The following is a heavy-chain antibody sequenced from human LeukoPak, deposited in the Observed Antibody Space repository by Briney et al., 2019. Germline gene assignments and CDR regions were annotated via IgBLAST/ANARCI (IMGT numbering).Heavy chain of an antibody. Sequence: GGSLRLSCAASGFTFSSYGMHWVRPAPGKGLEWVAVISYDGPNKYYADSVKGRFTVSRDSSKNTLYLQINSQRAEDTAVYYCAKGRYHLATVTLLDYWGQGTLVTVSS. V-gene: IGHV3-30*18. J-gene: IGHJ4*02. D-gene: IGHD4-17*01. CDR2: ISYDGPNK. CDR3: AKGRYHLATVTLLDY. CDR1: GFTFSSYG.